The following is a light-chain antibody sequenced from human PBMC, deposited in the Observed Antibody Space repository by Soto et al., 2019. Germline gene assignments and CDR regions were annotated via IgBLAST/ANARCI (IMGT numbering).Light chain of an antibody. J-gene: IGKJ1*01. V-gene: IGKV1-5*01. Sequence: DVQMTQSPSNLSGSVGDRFTITCRASRSISNWLAWYKQKPGKAPKLLIYGASTLQSGVPSRFSGGGSGTEFTLTISGMKPDDFATYYCQQYNYTWTFGQGTKVDIK. CDR3: QQYNYTWT. CDR2: GAS. CDR1: RSISNW.